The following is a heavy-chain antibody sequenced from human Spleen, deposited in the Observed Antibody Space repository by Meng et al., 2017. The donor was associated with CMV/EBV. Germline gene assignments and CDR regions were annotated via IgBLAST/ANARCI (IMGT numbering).Heavy chain of an antibody. V-gene: IGHV3-33*06. Sequence: CVASGFTFSSYCMHWVRQAPGKGLEWVAVIWYDGSNEYYADSVKGRFTISRDNSKNTLHLQMNSLRGEDSAVYYCAKGALNIPITATNWGRGTLVTVSS. CDR3: AKGALNIPITATN. CDR1: GFTFSSYC. D-gene: IGHD2-15*01. J-gene: IGHJ4*02. CDR2: IWYDGSNE.